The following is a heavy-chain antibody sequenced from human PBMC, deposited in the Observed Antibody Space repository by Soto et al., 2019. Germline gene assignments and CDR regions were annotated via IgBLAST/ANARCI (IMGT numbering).Heavy chain of an antibody. Sequence: PGGVLRLSCGASGFTFSIYDIHWGRQAPGKGLGGVAVIWYDVSNKYYADSVKGRSTISRDNSKNTLYLQMNSLRAEDTAVYYCATGSQYCSSTSCYAGSFDYWGQGTLVTVSS. V-gene: IGHV3-33*01. D-gene: IGHD2-2*01. CDR2: IWYDVSNK. J-gene: IGHJ4*02. CDR1: GFTFSIYD. CDR3: ATGSQYCSSTSCYAGSFDY.